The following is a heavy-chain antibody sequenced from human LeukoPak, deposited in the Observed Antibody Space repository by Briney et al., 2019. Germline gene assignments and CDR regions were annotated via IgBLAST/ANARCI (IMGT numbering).Heavy chain of an antibody. CDR2: INHSGST. J-gene: IGHJ5*02. CDR1: GGSFSGYY. V-gene: IGHV4-34*01. CDR3: ARMTLRYCSSTSCYTRSAWRDWFDP. Sequence: PETLSLTCAVYGGSFSGYYWSWIRQPPGKGLEWIGEINHSGSTNYNPSLKSRVTISVDTSKNQFSLKLSSVTAADTAVYYCARMTLRYCSSTSCYTRSAWRDWFDPWGQGTLVTVSS. D-gene: IGHD2-2*02.